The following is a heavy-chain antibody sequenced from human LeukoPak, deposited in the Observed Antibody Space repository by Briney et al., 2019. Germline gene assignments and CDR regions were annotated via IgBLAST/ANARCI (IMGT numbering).Heavy chain of an antibody. CDR2: INPNSGGT. V-gene: IGHV1-2*06. CDR3: ASGHASPPG. CDR1: GYTFTAYY. Sequence: GGSVKVSCKASGYTFTAYYMHGVRQAPGQGLEWMGRINPNSGGTNYTQKFQGRVTMTRGTSINTAYMELTSLRSDDTAMYFCASGHASPPGWGQGTLVTVSS. J-gene: IGHJ4*02. D-gene: IGHD2-2*01.